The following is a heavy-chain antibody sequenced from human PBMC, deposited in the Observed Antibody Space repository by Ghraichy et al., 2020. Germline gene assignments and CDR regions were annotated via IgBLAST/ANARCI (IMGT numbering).Heavy chain of an antibody. J-gene: IGHJ4*02. D-gene: IGHD3-22*01. CDR3: ARDTPYDSIDY. CDR2: ISSSSSTI. CDR1: GFTFSSYS. V-gene: IGHV3-48*01. Sequence: GGSLRLSCAASGFTFSSYSMNWVRQAPGKGLEWVSYISSSSSTIYYADSVKGRFTISRDNAKNSLYLQMNSLRAEDTAVYYCARDTPYDSIDYWGQGTLVTVSS.